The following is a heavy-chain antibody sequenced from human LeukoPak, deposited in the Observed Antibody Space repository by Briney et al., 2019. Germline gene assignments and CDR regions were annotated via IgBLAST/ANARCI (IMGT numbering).Heavy chain of an antibody. D-gene: IGHD5-18*01. V-gene: IGHV3-7*03. CDR3: ARDEGYFFY. CDR2: IKEDGSGK. J-gene: IGHJ4*02. Sequence: GGSLRLSCAASGFTFSSYWMAWVRQAPGKGLEWLANIKEDGSGKYYVDSVKGRFTISRDNSKNTLYLQMNSLRAEDTAVYYCARDEGYFFYWGQGTLVTVSS. CDR1: GFTFSSYW.